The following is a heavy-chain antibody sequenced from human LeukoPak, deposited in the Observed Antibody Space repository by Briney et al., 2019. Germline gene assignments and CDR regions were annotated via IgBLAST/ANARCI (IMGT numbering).Heavy chain of an antibody. CDR3: ARHRSSWLIDY. CDR2: ISDSGGNT. CDR1: GFTFNTYA. J-gene: IGHJ4*02. D-gene: IGHD6-6*01. V-gene: IGHV3-23*01. Sequence: QTGGSLLLSCAASGFTFNTYAMSGVRQAPWERLQWVSGISDSGGNTYYADSVRGRFTISRDNSKNTLYLQMNSLRAEDTAVYYCARHRSSWLIDYWGQGTLVTVSS.